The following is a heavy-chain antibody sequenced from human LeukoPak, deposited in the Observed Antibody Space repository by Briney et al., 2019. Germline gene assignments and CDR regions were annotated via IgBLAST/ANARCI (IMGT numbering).Heavy chain of an antibody. Sequence: GGSRRLSCEASGFTFSLYWMSWVRQAPGKGLEWVANIKQDGSEKYYVDSVKGRFTISRDNAKNSLYLQMNSLRADDTAVYYCARDGDTSGYTDWGQGTLVTVSS. J-gene: IGHJ4*02. CDR3: ARDGDTSGYTD. V-gene: IGHV3-7*01. CDR1: GFTFSLYW. CDR2: IKQDGSEK. D-gene: IGHD3-22*01.